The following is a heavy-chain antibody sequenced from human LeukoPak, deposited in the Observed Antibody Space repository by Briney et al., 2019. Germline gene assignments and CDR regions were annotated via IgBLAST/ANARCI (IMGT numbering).Heavy chain of an antibody. CDR1: GFTFDDYA. Sequence: GGSLRLSCAASGFTFDDYAMHWVRQAPGKGLEWVSGISWNSGSIGYADSVKGRFTISRDNAKNSLYLQMNSLRAEDTALYYCAKGDIVAVFDYWGQGTLVTVSS. J-gene: IGHJ4*02. D-gene: IGHD5-12*01. CDR2: ISWNSGSI. CDR3: AKGDIVAVFDY. V-gene: IGHV3-9*01.